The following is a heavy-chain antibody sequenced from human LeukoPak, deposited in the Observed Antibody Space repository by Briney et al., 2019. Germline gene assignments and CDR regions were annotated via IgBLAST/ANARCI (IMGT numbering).Heavy chain of an antibody. CDR2: INHSGST. J-gene: IGHJ2*01. D-gene: IGHD3-3*01. CDR3: ARHWYDFWSGYPNWYFDL. Sequence: SETLSLTCAVYGGSFSGYYWSWIRQPPGKGLEWIGEINHSGSTNYNPSLKSRVTISVDTSKNQFSLKLSSVTAADTAVYYCARHWYDFWSGYPNWYFDLWGRGTLVTVSS. CDR1: GGSFSGYY. V-gene: IGHV4-34*01.